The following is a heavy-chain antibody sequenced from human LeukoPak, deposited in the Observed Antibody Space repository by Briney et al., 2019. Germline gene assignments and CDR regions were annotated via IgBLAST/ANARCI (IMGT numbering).Heavy chain of an antibody. CDR3: ARVPNYDSSCFDY. V-gene: IGHV1-2*02. D-gene: IGHD3-22*01. CDR2: INPNSGGT. Sequence: ASVKVSCKASGYTFTGYYMHWVRQAPGQGLEWMGWINPNSGGTNYAQKFQGRVTMTRDTSISTAYMELSRLRSDDTAVYYCARVPNYDSSCFDYRGQGTLVTVSS. CDR1: GYTFTGYY. J-gene: IGHJ4*02.